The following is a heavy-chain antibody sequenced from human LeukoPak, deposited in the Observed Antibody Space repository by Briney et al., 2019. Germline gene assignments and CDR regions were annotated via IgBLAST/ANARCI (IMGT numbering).Heavy chain of an antibody. D-gene: IGHD3-10*01. J-gene: IGHJ4*02. CDR2: INHSGST. CDR1: GGSISSSSYY. Sequence: NPSETLSLTCTVSGGSISSSSYYWSWIRQPPGKGLEWIGEINHSGSTNYNPSLKSRVTISVDTSKNQFSLKLSSVTAADTAVYYCARVGGGLWFSPFDYWGQGTLVTVSS. V-gene: IGHV4-39*07. CDR3: ARVGGGLWFSPFDY.